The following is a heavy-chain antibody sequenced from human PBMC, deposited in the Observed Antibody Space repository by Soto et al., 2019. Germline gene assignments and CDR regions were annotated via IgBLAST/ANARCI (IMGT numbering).Heavy chain of an antibody. Sequence: GGSLRLSCAASGFTFSSYETNWVRQAPGKGLEWVSYISSSGSTIYYAASVKGRFTISRDNAKNSLYLQMNSLRAEDTAVYYCARDNSSSLYGMDVWGQGTTVTVSS. V-gene: IGHV3-48*03. J-gene: IGHJ6*02. D-gene: IGHD6-6*01. CDR1: GFTFSSYE. CDR2: ISSSGSTI. CDR3: ARDNSSSLYGMDV.